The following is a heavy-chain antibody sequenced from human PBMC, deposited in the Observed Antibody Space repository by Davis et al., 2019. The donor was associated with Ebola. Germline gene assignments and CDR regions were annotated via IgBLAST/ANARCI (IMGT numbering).Heavy chain of an antibody. Sequence: GGSLRLSCRVSGFTFGDYAINWVRQAPGKGLEWVAIISYDETDKLYADSVKGRFTISRDNSKNTVYLQLNSLRTDDKAVYYCARASELGYGSGTYYNAIDYWGRGALVSVSS. CDR3: ARASELGYGSGTYYNAIDY. CDR2: ISYDETDK. V-gene: IGHV3-30*04. CDR1: GFTFGDYA. J-gene: IGHJ4*02. D-gene: IGHD3-10*01.